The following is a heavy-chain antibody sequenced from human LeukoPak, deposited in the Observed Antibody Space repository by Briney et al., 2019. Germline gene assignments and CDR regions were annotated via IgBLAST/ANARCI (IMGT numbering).Heavy chain of an antibody. CDR1: GFTFSAYA. Sequence: GGSLRLSCAASGFTFSAYAMNWVRQAPGKGLEWVSAISASGGSTYYADSVRGRFTISRDKSKNTLYLQMNSLRAEDTAVYYCAKEGSSGWYSFFDYWGQGTLVTVSS. J-gene: IGHJ4*02. V-gene: IGHV3-23*01. CDR3: AKEGSSGWYSFFDY. CDR2: ISASGGST. D-gene: IGHD6-19*01.